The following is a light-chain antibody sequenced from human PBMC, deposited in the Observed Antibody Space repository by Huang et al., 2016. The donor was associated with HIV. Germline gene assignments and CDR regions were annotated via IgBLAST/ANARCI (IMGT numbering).Light chain of an antibody. CDR3: QQYYSSPQT. CDR1: QSVSSSSTSKDY. Sequence: DIIMTQSPDSLAVSLGERATLNCRSSQSVSSSSTSKDYMTWFQQKPGQPPRLLLFWASTREAGVPDRFTGSGSGTHFTLTIASLEAEDAAIYYCQQYYSSPQTFGQGTRVEVK. CDR2: WAS. V-gene: IGKV4-1*01. J-gene: IGKJ1*01.